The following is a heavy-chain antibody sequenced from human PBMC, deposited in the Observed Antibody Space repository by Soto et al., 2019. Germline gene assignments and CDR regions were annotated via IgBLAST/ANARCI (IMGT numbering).Heavy chain of an antibody. Sequence: ASVKVSCKASGYTFTSYGISWVRQAPGQGLEWMGWISAYNGNTNYAQKLQGRVTMTTDTSTSTAYMELRSLRSDDTAVYYCARLVRGEAYYDWFDPWGQGTLVTVSS. CDR1: GYTFTSYG. CDR2: ISAYNGNT. J-gene: IGHJ5*02. V-gene: IGHV1-18*01. D-gene: IGHD3-10*01. CDR3: ARLVRGEAYYDWFDP.